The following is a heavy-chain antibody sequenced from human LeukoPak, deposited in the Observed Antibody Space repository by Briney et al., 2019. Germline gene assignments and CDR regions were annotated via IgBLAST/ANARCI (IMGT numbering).Heavy chain of an antibody. D-gene: IGHD4-17*01. J-gene: IGHJ4*02. Sequence: PSETLSLTCAVYGGSFSGYYWSWIRQPPGKGLEWIGEINHSGSTNYNPSLKSRVTISVDTSKNQFPLKLSSVTAADTAVYYCARMSDDYGDRNDYWGQGTLVTVSS. CDR3: ARMSDDYGDRNDY. CDR2: INHSGST. V-gene: IGHV4-34*01. CDR1: GGSFSGYY.